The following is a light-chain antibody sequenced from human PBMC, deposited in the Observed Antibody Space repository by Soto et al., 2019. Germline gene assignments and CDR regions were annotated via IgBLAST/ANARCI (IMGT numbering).Light chain of an antibody. Sequence: QSALTQPASVSGSPGQSITISCTGISSAVGTYNLVSWYQQHPGKAPQVMIYEVNKRPSGVSDRFSGSKSGNTASLTISGLQAEDEADYYCCSYAGSSTSYVFGTGTQLTVL. CDR3: CSYAGSSTSYV. CDR1: SSAVGTYNL. V-gene: IGLV2-23*02. J-gene: IGLJ1*01. CDR2: EVN.